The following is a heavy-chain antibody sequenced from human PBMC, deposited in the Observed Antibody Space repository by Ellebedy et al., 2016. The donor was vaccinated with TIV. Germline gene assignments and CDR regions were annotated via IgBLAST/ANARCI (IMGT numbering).Heavy chain of an antibody. Sequence: PGGSLRLSCAASRFTVTLNFVSWVRQAPGKGLEWVSFIYAGGDTYYADSVQGRFTVSRDISKNTVDLQMNSLRADDTAVYYCARDIQFGYYDFWGQGTLVTVSS. CDR3: ARDIQFGYYDF. V-gene: IGHV3-53*01. CDR1: RFTVTLNF. CDR2: IYAGGDT. D-gene: IGHD2-15*01. J-gene: IGHJ4*02.